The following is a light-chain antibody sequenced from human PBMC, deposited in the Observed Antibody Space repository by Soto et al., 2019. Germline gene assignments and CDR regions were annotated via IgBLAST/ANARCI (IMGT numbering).Light chain of an antibody. J-gene: IGLJ3*02. V-gene: IGLV1-44*01. CDR2: NDN. Sequence: QSVLTQPPSASGTPGQRVTISCSGSGSNIGTNPINWYQHLPGTAPKLVMYNDNQRPSGVPDRFSGSKSGTSASLAISGLQSEDEADYYCAAWDGSPTWVFGGGTKVTVL. CDR3: AAWDGSPTWV. CDR1: GSNIGTNP.